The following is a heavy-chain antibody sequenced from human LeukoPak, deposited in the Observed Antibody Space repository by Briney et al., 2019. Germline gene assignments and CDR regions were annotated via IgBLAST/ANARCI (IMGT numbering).Heavy chain of an antibody. D-gene: IGHD2/OR15-2a*01. V-gene: IGHV3-21*01. Sequence: NPGGALRLSCAASGFTFSSYSMNWVRQAPGKGLEWVSSISSSSSYIYYADSVKGRFTISRDNAKNSLYLQMNSLRAEDTAVYYCARAAPTLDGGFDPCGQGTLVTVSS. CDR1: GFTFSSYS. J-gene: IGHJ5*02. CDR3: ARAAPTLDGGFDP. CDR2: ISSSSSYI.